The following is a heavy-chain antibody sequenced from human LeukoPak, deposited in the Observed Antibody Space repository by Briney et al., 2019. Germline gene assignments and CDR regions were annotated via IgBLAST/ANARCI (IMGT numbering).Heavy chain of an antibody. CDR1: GYTFTSYG. D-gene: IGHD6-19*01. J-gene: IGHJ6*02. CDR2: ISAYNGNT. Sequence: ASVKVSCKASGYTFTSYGISWVRQAPGHGLEWMGWISAYNGNTNYAQKLQGRVAMTTDTSTSTAYMELRSLRSDDTAVYYCAEVLSSGSGMDVWGQGTTVTVSS. V-gene: IGHV1-18*01. CDR3: AEVLSSGSGMDV.